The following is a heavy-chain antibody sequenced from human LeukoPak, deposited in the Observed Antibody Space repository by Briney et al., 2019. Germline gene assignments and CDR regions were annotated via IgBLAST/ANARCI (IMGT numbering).Heavy chain of an antibody. V-gene: IGHV3-66*01. Sequence: GGSLRLSCAASGFTVSSNYMSWVRQAPGKGLEWVSVIYSGGSTYYADSVKGRFTISRDNSKNTLYLQMNSLRAEDTAVYYCARGLEGIAVADYWGQGTLVTVSS. CDR3: ARGLEGIAVADY. J-gene: IGHJ4*02. D-gene: IGHD6-19*01. CDR1: GFTVSSNY. CDR2: IYSGGST.